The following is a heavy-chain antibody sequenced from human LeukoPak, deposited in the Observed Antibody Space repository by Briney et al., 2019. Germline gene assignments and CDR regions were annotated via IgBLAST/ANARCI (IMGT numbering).Heavy chain of an antibody. CDR2: VSAYKGVT. V-gene: IGHV1-18*01. Sequence: ASLKVSCTPSGYTFISYGISWVRKAPEPGLELVGCVSAYKGVTDYAQNFLGRVAMTSNTSTSTAYMELRSLTSDDAAIYYCVRGTWEAAARPCSFDIWGQGTLVIVSS. J-gene: IGHJ4*02. D-gene: IGHD6-25*01. CDR3: VRGTWEAAARPCSFDI. CDR1: GYTFISYG.